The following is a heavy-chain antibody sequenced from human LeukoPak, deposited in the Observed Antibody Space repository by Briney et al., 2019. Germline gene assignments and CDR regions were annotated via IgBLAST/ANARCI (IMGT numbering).Heavy chain of an antibody. CDR3: ARPIIPAANGGFDY. V-gene: IGHV4-39*01. Sequence: SSETLSLTCTVSGGSISSGSYYWDWIRQPPGKGLEWIGHIYYNGYTYYNPSLKSRVTISVDTSKNQFSLKLSSVTAADTAVYYCARPIIPAANGGFDYWGQGTLVTVSS. D-gene: IGHD2-2*01. J-gene: IGHJ4*02. CDR1: GGSISSGSYY. CDR2: IYYNGYT.